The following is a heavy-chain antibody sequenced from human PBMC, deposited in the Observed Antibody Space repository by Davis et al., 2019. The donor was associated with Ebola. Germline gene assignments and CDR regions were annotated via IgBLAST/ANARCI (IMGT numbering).Heavy chain of an antibody. Sequence: AGSLRLSCTASGFTFSDYYMSWIRQAPGKGLEWVSGISGVGGSAYYADSVKGRLTISRDNSKNTLYLQMHSLRGEDTAVYYCAKTRSNWWNDALEIWGRGTMVIVSS. J-gene: IGHJ3*02. CDR2: ISGVGGSA. CDR3: AKTRSNWWNDALEI. V-gene: IGHV3-23*01. CDR1: GFTFSDYY. D-gene: IGHD2-8*02.